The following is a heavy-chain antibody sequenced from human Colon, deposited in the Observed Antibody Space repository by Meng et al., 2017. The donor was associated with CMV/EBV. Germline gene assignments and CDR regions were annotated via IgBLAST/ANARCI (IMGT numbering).Heavy chain of an antibody. CDR1: GGSISSSSYY. CDR2: IYYSGST. CDR3: AREPSTVTVD. D-gene: IGHD4-17*01. Sequence: QLQLQESGPGLVKPSXXLSLPCTVSGGSISSSSYYWGWIRQPPGKGLEWIGSIYYSGSTYYNPSLKSRVTISVDTSKNQFSLKLSSVTAADTAVYYCAREPSTVTVDWGQGTMVTVSS. J-gene: IGHJ4*02. V-gene: IGHV4-39*07.